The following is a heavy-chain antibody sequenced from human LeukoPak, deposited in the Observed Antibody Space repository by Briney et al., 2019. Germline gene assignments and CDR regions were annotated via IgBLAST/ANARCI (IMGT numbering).Heavy chain of an antibody. J-gene: IGHJ3*01. V-gene: IGHV2-5*02. CDR3: AHENDSGTSTAAFDV. Sequence: SGPTLVKPTQTLTLTCTFSGFSLTTSGVGVGWIRQPPGKALKWLALIFWGDDERYNPSLNSRVTITKDTSRNQVVLTMTNMDPVDTATYYCAHENDSGTSTAAFDVWGQGTMVAVSS. D-gene: IGHD3-10*01. CDR2: IFWGDDE. CDR1: GFSLTTSGVG.